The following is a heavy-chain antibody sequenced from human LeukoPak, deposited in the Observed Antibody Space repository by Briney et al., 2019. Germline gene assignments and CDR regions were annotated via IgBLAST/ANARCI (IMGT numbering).Heavy chain of an antibody. CDR2: IDASGVNT. CDR3: AKGSGSGWYGWFDP. CDR1: RFTFSGYA. J-gene: IGHJ5*02. Sequence: GGSLRLSCAASRFTFSGYAMYWVRQAPGKWLEWVSCIDASGVNTYYADSVKGRFTISRDNSNNTLYLQMNSLRAEDTAVYYCAKGSGSGWYGWFDPWGQGTLVTVSS. D-gene: IGHD6-19*01. V-gene: IGHV3-23*01.